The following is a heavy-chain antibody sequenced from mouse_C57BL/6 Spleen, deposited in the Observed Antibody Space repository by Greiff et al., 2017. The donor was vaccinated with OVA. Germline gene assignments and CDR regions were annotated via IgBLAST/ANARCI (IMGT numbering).Heavy chain of an antibody. CDR1: GYAFSSSW. Sequence: QVQLQQSGPELVKPGASVKISCKASGYAFSSSWMNWVKQRPGQGLEWIGRIYPGDGDTNYNGKFKGKATLTADKSSSTAYMQLSSLTSEDSAVYFGAREDYYGSSYARDYWGQGASVTVSS. D-gene: IGHD1-1*01. J-gene: IGHJ4*01. V-gene: IGHV1-82*01. CDR3: AREDYYGSSYARDY. CDR2: IYPGDGDT.